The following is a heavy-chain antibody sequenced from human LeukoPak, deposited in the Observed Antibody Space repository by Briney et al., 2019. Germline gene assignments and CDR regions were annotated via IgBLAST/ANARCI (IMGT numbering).Heavy chain of an antibody. J-gene: IGHJ3*02. D-gene: IGHD5-12*01. CDR2: ISSSSSYI. CDR3: ARDAGYGDAFDI. Sequence: GGSLRLSCAASGFTFSSYSMNWVRQAPGKGLEWASSISSSSSYIYYADSVKGRFTISRDNAKNSLYLQMNSLRAEDTAVYYCARDAGYGDAFDIWGQGTMVTVSS. V-gene: IGHV3-21*01. CDR1: GFTFSSYS.